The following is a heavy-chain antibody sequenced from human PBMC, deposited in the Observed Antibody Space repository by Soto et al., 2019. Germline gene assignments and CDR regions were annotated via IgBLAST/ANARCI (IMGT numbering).Heavy chain of an antibody. CDR3: AHAGDYDLLSFDH. J-gene: IGHJ4*02. CDR2: MYWDDDQ. D-gene: IGHD4-17*01. CDR1: GVSLTTPSMG. Sequence: HITLNESGPPLVRPSQTPTLTCAVAGVSLTTPSMGGAWSCQPPCKALAGLAPMYWDDDQRYCQSRKDRLTSSKDTSRSRVVLTICHMTPEDTGTYFCAHAGDYDLLSFDHWGPGALVTVS. V-gene: IGHV2-5*02.